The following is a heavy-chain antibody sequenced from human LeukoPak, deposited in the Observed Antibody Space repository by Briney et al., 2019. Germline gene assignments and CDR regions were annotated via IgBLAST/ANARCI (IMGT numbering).Heavy chain of an antibody. V-gene: IGHV4-4*02. CDR3: ARVYYSNSYDYWYFDL. CDR2: IYYSGST. D-gene: IGHD6-13*01. Sequence: SETLSLTCAVSDVSIFRSNWWSWVRQPPGKGLEWIGYIYYSGSTNYNPSLKSRVTISVATSKNQFSLKLSSVTAANTAVYYCARVYYSNSYDYWYFDLWGRGTLVTVSS. J-gene: IGHJ2*01. CDR1: DVSIFRSNW.